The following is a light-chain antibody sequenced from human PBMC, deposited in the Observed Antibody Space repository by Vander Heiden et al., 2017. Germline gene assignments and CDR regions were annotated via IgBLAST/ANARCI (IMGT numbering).Light chain of an antibody. CDR3: QQCHSTPQT. V-gene: IGKV1-39*01. CDR2: AAS. J-gene: IGKJ1*01. CDR1: HGITCY. Sequence: PSSQSASVACRFTITCLASHGITCYFCLYQQTPGTARRLLIYAASRLQSGLPSRFSGRGAGTDFTLTSSRLQPDDLVSYYCQQCHSTPQTFGQGTQVEIK.